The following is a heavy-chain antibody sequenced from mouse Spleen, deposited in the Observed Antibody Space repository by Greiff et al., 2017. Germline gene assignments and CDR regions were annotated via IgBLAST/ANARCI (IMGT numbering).Heavy chain of an antibody. Sequence: EVQRVESGGGLVKPGGSLKLSCAASGFAFSSYDMSWVRQTPEKRLAWVATISSGGSYTYYPDSVKGRFTISRDNARNTLYLQMSSLRSEDTALYYCAREGYYAAKDYWGQGTSGTVSS. CDR3: AREGYYAAKDY. CDR2: ISSGGSYT. CDR1: GFAFSSYD. D-gene: IGHD1-1*01. J-gene: IGHJ4*01. V-gene: IGHV5-9*02.